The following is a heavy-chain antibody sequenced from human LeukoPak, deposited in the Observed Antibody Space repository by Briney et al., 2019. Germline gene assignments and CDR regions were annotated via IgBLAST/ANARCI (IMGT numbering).Heavy chain of an antibody. V-gene: IGHV4-59*01. D-gene: IGHD1-26*01. CDR1: GGSISSYY. CDR3: ARGGSIVGATPHDAFDI. Sequence: NPSETLSLTCTVSGGSISSYYWSWIRQPPGKGLEWIGYIYYSGSTNYNPSLKSRVTISVDTSKNQFSLKLSSVTAADTAVYYCARGGSIVGATPHDAFDIWGQGTVVTVS. CDR2: IYYSGST. J-gene: IGHJ3*02.